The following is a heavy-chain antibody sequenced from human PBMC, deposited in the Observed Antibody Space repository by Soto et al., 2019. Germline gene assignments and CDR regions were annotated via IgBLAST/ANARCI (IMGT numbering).Heavy chain of an antibody. CDR1: GFTFSSYA. D-gene: IGHD6-13*01. V-gene: IGHV3-23*01. CDR3: AKENGYSSSWFEFDY. Sequence: PGGSLRLSCAASGFTFSSYAMSWVRQAPGKGLEWVSAISGSGGSTYYADSVKGRFTISRDNSKSTLYLQMNSLRAEDTAVYYCAKENGYSSSWFEFDYWGQGTLVTVSS. J-gene: IGHJ4*02. CDR2: ISGSGGST.